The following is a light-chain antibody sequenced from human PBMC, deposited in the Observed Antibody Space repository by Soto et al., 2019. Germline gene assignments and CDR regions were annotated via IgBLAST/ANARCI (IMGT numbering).Light chain of an antibody. J-gene: IGKJ1*01. Sequence: DIQMTQSPSTLSAFVGDRVTITCRASQSISTWLAWYQQKPGKAPNLLIYDASPLESGVPSRFSGSGSGTEFTLTISSLQPDDFATYYCQQYNSYSTFGQGTRVEI. CDR2: DAS. CDR3: QQYNSYST. V-gene: IGKV1-5*01. CDR1: QSISTW.